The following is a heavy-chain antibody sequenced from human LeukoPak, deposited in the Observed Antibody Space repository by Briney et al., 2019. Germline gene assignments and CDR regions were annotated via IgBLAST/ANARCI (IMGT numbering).Heavy chain of an antibody. CDR2: VYYSGTT. CDR3: ARSGGYDSGWSFQH. Sequence: PSETLSLTCIVSGGSLSRYYWSWIRQPPGKGLEWIGYVYYSGTTNYNPSLKSRVTISVDTSKNQFSLKLSSVTAADTAVYYCARSGGYDSGWSFQHWGQGTLVTVSS. J-gene: IGHJ1*01. D-gene: IGHD5-12*01. V-gene: IGHV4-59*08. CDR1: GGSLSRYY.